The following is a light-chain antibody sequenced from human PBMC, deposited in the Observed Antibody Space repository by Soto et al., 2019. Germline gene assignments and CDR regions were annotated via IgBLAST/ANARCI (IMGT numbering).Light chain of an antibody. Sequence: EIVLTQSPVTLSLSPGERATLSCRASQSVSSYLAWYQQKPGQAPRLLIYDASNRATGIPARFSGSGSGTDFTLTISSLEPEDFAVYYCQQRSVWPPATFGQGTKVDIK. V-gene: IGKV3-11*01. CDR3: QQRSVWPPAT. CDR1: QSVSSY. CDR2: DAS. J-gene: IGKJ1*01.